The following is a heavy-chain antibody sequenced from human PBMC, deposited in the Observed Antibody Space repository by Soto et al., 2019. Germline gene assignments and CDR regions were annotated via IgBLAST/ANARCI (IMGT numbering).Heavy chain of an antibody. CDR3: ARLQLGGDRMLNWVDP. J-gene: IGHJ5*02. CDR2: INVYNGDR. Sequence: QVQVVQSGPELKKPGASVKVSCKAQGYIFTKYGLGWVRQAPGHGLEWMGLINVYNGDRNVAQQFQDRVSLTTDTATDTAYMDLKSLRSVETAVYYCARLQLGGDRMLNWVDPWGQGTLVTVS. D-gene: IGHD2-21*02. CDR1: GYIFTKYG. V-gene: IGHV1-18*01.